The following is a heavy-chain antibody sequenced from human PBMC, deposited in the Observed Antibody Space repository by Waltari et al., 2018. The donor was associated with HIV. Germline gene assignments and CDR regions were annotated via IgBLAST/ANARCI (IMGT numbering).Heavy chain of an antibody. V-gene: IGHV3-21*01. CDR2: ISSSSSYI. Sequence: EVQLVESGGGLVKPGGSLRLSCAASGFTFSSYSMNWVRQAPGKGLECVSYISSSSSYIYYADSVKGRFTISRDNAKNSLYLQMNSLRAEDTAVYYCARDISYYYGMDVWGQGTTVTVSS. CDR3: ARDISYYYGMDV. J-gene: IGHJ6*02. D-gene: IGHD3-9*01. CDR1: GFTFSSYS.